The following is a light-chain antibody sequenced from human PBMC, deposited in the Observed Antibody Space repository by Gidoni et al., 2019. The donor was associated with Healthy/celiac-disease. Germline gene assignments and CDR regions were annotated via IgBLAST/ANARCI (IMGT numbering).Light chain of an antibody. J-gene: IGLJ1*01. CDR1: SSNSGSSY. CDR3: AAWDDSLSGYV. V-gene: IGLV1-47*01. Sequence: QSVLTQPPSASGTPGKRVTISCSGRSSNSGSSYVDWYQQLPGTAPNLLIYRNNQRPSGVPDRFSGSKSGTSASLAISGLRSADEADYYCAAWDDSLSGYVFGTGTKVTVL. CDR2: RNN.